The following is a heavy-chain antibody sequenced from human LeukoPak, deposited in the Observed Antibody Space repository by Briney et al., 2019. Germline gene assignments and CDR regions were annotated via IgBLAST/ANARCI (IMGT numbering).Heavy chain of an antibody. J-gene: IGHJ4*02. D-gene: IGHD3-10*01. V-gene: IGHV4-4*02. CDR3: ASRMGSGSYTFDY. CDR2: IYHSGST. CDR1: GGSISSSNW. Sequence: MSSGTLSLTCAVSGGSISSSNWWSWVRQPPGKGLEWIGEIYHSGSTNYSPSLKSRVTISVDKSKNQFSLKLSSVTAADTAVYYCASRMGSGSYTFDYWGQGTLVTVSS.